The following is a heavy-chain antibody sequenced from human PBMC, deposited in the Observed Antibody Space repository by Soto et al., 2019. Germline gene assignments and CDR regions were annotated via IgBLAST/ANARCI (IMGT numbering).Heavy chain of an antibody. J-gene: IGHJ4*02. Sequence: SETLSLTCAVYGGSFSGYYWSWIRQPPGKGLEWIGEINHSGSTNYNPSLKSRVTISVDTSKNQFSLKLSSVTAADTAVYYCARRRLWFGEYYFDYWGQGTLVTAPQ. V-gene: IGHV4-34*01. D-gene: IGHD3-10*01. CDR1: GGSFSGYY. CDR2: INHSGST. CDR3: ARRRLWFGEYYFDY.